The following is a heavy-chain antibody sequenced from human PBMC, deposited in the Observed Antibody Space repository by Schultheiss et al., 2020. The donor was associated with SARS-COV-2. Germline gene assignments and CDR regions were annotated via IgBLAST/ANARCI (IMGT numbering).Heavy chain of an antibody. CDR2: IIPILGIA. D-gene: IGHD4-17*01. V-gene: IGHV1-69*04. Sequence: SVKVSCKASGGTFSSYAISWVRQAPGQGLEWMGRIIPILGIANYAQKFQGRVTITADKSTSTAYMELSSLRSEDTAVYYCARDYGDYYYAMDVWGQGTTVTVSS. CDR1: GGTFSSYA. CDR3: ARDYGDYYYAMDV. J-gene: IGHJ6*02.